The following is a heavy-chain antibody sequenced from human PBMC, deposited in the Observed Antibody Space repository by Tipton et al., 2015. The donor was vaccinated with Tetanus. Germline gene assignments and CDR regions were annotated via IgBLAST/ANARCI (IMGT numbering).Heavy chain of an antibody. V-gene: IGHV3-30*03. J-gene: IGHJ4*02. CDR1: GFRFSYSG. CDR3: ARGPYHYGDYYFDY. Sequence: SLRLSCAASGFRFSYSGMHWVRQAPGKGLEWVAVISYDGSNKYDAESVKGRLTISRDNSNNTLYVQMDSLRAEDTAVYYCARGPYHYGDYYFDYWGRGTLVTVSS. CDR2: ISYDGSNK. D-gene: IGHD4-17*01.